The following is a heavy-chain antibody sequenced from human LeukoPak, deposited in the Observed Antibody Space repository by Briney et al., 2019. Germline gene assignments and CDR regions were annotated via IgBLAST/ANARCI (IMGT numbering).Heavy chain of an antibody. V-gene: IGHV2-5*01. Sequence: SGPTLVNPTQTLTVTCTFSGFSLSTRGVAVAWIRQPPGKALEWLPLIYWNDDKRYSPSLKSRLTITNDASKNQVVLTMTNMDPADTGTYYCGHIFNSSPYSWGQGTLVTVSS. CDR3: GHIFNSSPYS. CDR2: IYWNDDK. CDR1: GFSLSTRGVA. D-gene: IGHD2/OR15-2a*01. J-gene: IGHJ4*02.